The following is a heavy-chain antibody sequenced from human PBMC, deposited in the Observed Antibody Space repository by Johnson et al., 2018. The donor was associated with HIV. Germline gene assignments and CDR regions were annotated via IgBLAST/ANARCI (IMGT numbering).Heavy chain of an antibody. Sequence: VQLVESGGGLVQPGGSLRLSCAASGFTFSNYDMHWVRQTAGRRLEWVSGIAATGDTYYPGSVKGRFTISRDNFKSTLYLQMDSLRAEDTTVYYCARTPSLPGAFDIWAQGTMVTVSS. CDR1: GFTFSNYD. V-gene: IGHV3-13*01. CDR2: IAATGDT. CDR3: ARTPSLPGAFDI. J-gene: IGHJ3*02.